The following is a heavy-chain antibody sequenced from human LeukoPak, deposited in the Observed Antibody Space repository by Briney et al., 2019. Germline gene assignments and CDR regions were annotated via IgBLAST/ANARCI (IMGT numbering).Heavy chain of an antibody. CDR2: IYHSGST. J-gene: IGHJ4*02. Sequence: PSETLSLTCTVSGGSISSSSYYWGWIRQPPGKGLEWIGSIYHSGSTNYNPSLKSRVTISVDKSKNQFSLKLSSVTAADTAVYYCARGLPYHGGYYYDSSGYPVDYWGQGTLVTVSS. CDR1: GGSISSSSYY. CDR3: ARGLPYHGGYYYDSSGYPVDY. V-gene: IGHV4-39*07. D-gene: IGHD3-22*01.